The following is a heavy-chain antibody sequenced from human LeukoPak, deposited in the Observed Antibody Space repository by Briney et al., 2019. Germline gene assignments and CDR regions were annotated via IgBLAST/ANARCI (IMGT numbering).Heavy chain of an antibody. Sequence: SVKVSCKASGGAFSSYAISWVRQAPGQGLEWMGGIIPIFGTANYAQKFQGRVTITADESTSTAYMELSSLRSEDTAVYYCARSLYYYDSSGYWDYWGQGTLVTVSS. CDR3: ARSLYYYDSSGYWDY. CDR2: IIPIFGTA. CDR1: GGAFSSYA. J-gene: IGHJ4*02. D-gene: IGHD3-22*01. V-gene: IGHV1-69*13.